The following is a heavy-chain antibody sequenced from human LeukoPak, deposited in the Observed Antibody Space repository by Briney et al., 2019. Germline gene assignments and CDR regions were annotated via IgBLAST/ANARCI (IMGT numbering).Heavy chain of an antibody. CDR2: INHSGST. J-gene: IGHJ6*02. Sequence: SETLSLTCAVYGGSFSGYYWSWIRQPPGKGLEWIGEINHSGSTNYNPSLKSRVTISVDTSKNQFSLKLSSVTAADTAVYYCARYHIVVVTAIRLYYYGMDVWGQGTTVTVSS. D-gene: IGHD2-21*02. CDR1: GGSFSGYY. V-gene: IGHV4-34*01. CDR3: ARYHIVVVTAIRLYYYGMDV.